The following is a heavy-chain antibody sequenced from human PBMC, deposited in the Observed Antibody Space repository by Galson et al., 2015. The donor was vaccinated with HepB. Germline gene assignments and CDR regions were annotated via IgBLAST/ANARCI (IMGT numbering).Heavy chain of an antibody. D-gene: IGHD2-15*01. J-gene: IGHJ5*02. CDR3: ARGAVVVAVGATENNWFDP. Sequence: SVKVSCKASGYTFSSYSITWVRQAPGQGLEWVGWISPHNRYTNYAQNFQGRVTMTTDTSTNTACKELRSLRSDDTAIYYCARGAVVVAVGATENNWFDPWGRGTLVTVSS. CDR2: ISPHNRYT. CDR1: GYTFSSYS. V-gene: IGHV1-18*01.